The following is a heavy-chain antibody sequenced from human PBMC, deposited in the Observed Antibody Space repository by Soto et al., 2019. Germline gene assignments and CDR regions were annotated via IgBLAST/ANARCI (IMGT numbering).Heavy chain of an antibody. Sequence: SETLSLTCTVSGGSISSYYWSWIRQPPGKGLEWIGYIYYSGSTNYNPSLKSRVTISVDTSKNQFSLKLSSVTAADTAVYYCARTDGSPTRRDDDYYFDYWGRGTLVIVSS. CDR3: ARTDGSPTRRDDDYYFDY. CDR1: GGSISSYY. D-gene: IGHD1-1*01. V-gene: IGHV4-59*01. J-gene: IGHJ4*02. CDR2: IYYSGST.